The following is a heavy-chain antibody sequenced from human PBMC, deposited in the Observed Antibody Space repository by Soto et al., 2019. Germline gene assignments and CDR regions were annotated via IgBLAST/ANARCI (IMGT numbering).Heavy chain of an antibody. CDR2: INPSGGRT. D-gene: IGHD2-2*02. CDR1: GYTFTSYY. CDR3: ARVRDLYCSSTSCYNADYYYGMDV. Sequence: ASVKVSFKASGYTFTSYYMHWVRQAPGQGLEWMGIINPSGGRTSYAQKFQGRVTMTRDTSTSTVYMELSSLRSEETAVYYCARVRDLYCSSTSCYNADYYYGMDVWGQGTTVTAP. V-gene: IGHV1-46*01. J-gene: IGHJ6*02.